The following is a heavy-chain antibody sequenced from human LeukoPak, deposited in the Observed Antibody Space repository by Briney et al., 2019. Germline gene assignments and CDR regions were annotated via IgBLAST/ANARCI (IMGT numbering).Heavy chain of an antibody. Sequence: SETLSLTCTVSGGSISSYYWSWIRQPPGKGPEWIGYIYYSGSTNYNPSLKSRVTISVDTSKNQFSLKLSSVTAADTAVYYCARYSYGFNDWGQGTLVTVSS. D-gene: IGHD5-18*01. CDR3: ARYSYGFND. CDR2: IYYSGST. CDR1: GGSISSYY. V-gene: IGHV4-59*01. J-gene: IGHJ4*02.